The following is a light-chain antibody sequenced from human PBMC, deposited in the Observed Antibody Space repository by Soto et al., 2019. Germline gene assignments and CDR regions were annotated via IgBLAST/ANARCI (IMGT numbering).Light chain of an antibody. CDR2: GAF. CDR3: QQYNNCPPLT. V-gene: IGKV3-15*01. CDR1: QSVSSN. J-gene: IGKJ4*01. Sequence: EIVMTQSPATLSVSPGERATLSCRASQSVSSNLACYQQKPGQAPRLLIYGAFTRATGIPVRFSGSGSGTDFTLTISSLQSEDFAIYYCQQYNNCPPLTFGGGTKVEIK.